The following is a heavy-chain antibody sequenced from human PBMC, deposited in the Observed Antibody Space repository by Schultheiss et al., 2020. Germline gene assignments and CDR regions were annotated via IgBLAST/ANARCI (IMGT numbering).Heavy chain of an antibody. CDR1: GGSISSYY. CDR3: ARVIVVVPAAPMVQGVSNWFDP. D-gene: IGHD2-2*01. J-gene: IGHJ5*02. V-gene: IGHV4-59*12. CDR2: LYDSGST. Sequence: SETLSLTCTVSGGSISSYYWSWIRQPPGKGLEWIGYLYDSGSTNYNPSLESRVTISVDTSKSQFSLKLSSVTAADTAVYYCARVIVVVPAAPMVQGVSNWFDPWGQGTLVTVSS.